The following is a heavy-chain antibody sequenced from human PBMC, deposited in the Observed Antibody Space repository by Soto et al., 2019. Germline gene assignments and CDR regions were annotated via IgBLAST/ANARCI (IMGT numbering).Heavy chain of an antibody. D-gene: IGHD3-22*01. CDR3: GRLGYYESSGYFGGF. CDR2: IYYSGST. CDR1: GGSISSYY. J-gene: IGHJ4*02. V-gene: IGHV4-59*08. Sequence: PSETLSLTCTVSGGSISSYYWSWIRQPPGKGLEWIGYIYYSGSTNYNPSLKSRVTISVDTSKNQFSLKLSSVTAADTAVYYCGRLGYYESSGYFGGFWGQGTLVTVSS.